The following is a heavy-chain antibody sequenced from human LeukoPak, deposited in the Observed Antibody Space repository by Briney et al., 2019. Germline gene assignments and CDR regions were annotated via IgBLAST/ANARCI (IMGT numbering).Heavy chain of an antibody. J-gene: IGHJ5*02. V-gene: IGHV4-59*01. CDR3: ARGTAGGWFDP. D-gene: IGHD3-10*01. CDR2: IYYDGST. Sequence: SETLSLTCTVSGGSISSYYWSWIRQPPGKGLEWIGYIYYDGSTNYNPSLKSRVTISVDTSKNQFSLKLSSVTAADTAVYYCARGTAGGWFDPWGQGTLVTVSS. CDR1: GGSISSYY.